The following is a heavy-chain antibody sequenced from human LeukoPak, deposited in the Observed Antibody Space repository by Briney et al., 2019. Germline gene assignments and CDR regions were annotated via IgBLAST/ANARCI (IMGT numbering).Heavy chain of an antibody. CDR2: INPSGGST. D-gene: IGHD3-9*01. J-gene: IGHJ3*02. Sequence: GASVKVSCKASGYTFTSYYMHWVRQAPGQGLEWMGIINPSGGSTNYAQKFQGRVTITADESTSTAYMELSSLRSEDTAVYYCAGLRYFGPGAIRGAFDIWGQGTMVTVSS. V-gene: IGHV1-46*01. CDR1: GYTFTSYY. CDR3: AGLRYFGPGAIRGAFDI.